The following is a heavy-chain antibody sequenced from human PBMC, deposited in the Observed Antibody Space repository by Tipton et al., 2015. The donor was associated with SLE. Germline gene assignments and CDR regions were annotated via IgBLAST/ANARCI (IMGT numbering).Heavy chain of an antibody. CDR1: GGSFSGYY. Sequence: LRLSCAVYGGSFSGYYWSWTRQPPGKGLEWIGEINHSGSTNYNPSLKSRVTISVDTSKNQFSLKLSSVTAADTAVYYCAREGVIVVVVAATQGAFDIWGQGTMVTVSS. V-gene: IGHV4-34*01. CDR3: AREGVIVVVVAATQGAFDI. CDR2: INHSGST. D-gene: IGHD2-15*01. J-gene: IGHJ3*02.